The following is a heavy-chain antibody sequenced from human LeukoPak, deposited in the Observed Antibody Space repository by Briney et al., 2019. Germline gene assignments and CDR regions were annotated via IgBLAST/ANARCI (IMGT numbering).Heavy chain of an antibody. D-gene: IGHD6-13*01. CDR1: GFTFSSYG. CDR2: IQSDGINK. CDR3: ASAYSSSWYFFDY. J-gene: IGHJ4*02. Sequence: GGSLRLSCAASGFTFSSYGMHWVRQTPDKGLEWVAFIQSDGINKYYADSVKGRFTISRDNSKNTLYLQMDSLGAEDTAMYYCASAYSSSWYFFDYWGQGTLVTVSS. V-gene: IGHV3-30*02.